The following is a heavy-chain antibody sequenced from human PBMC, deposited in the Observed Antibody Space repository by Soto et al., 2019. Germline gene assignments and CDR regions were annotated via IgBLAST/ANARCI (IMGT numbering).Heavy chain of an antibody. CDR3: ARDYYGMDV. Sequence: SETLSLTCTVSGCSISSGGYSWTWIRQSPGKGLEWIGYTYQSGSAYYNPSLKSRVTISVDRSKNQFSLNLTSVTAADTAVYYCARDYYGMDVWGQGTTVTVSS. CDR1: GCSISSGGYS. V-gene: IGHV4-30-2*06. CDR2: TYQSGSA. J-gene: IGHJ6*02.